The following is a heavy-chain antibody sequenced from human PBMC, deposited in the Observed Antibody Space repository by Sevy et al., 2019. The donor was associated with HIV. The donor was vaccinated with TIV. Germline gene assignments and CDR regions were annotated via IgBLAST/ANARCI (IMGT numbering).Heavy chain of an antibody. V-gene: IGHV4-39*01. D-gene: IGHD3-22*01. CDR2: IYYSGST. CDR1: GGSISSSSYY. Sequence: SETLSLTCTVSGGSISSSSYYWGWIRQPPGKGLEWIGSIYYSGSTYYNPSLKSRVTISVDTSKNQFSLKLSSVTAADTAVYHCARHLYYYDSSGYVVYYFDYWGQGTLVTVSS. CDR3: ARHLYYYDSSGYVVYYFDY. J-gene: IGHJ4*02.